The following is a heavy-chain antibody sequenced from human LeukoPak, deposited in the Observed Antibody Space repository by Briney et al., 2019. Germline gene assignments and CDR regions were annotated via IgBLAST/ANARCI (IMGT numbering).Heavy chain of an antibody. D-gene: IGHD3-16*01. V-gene: IGHV3-7*01. J-gene: IGHJ4*02. Sequence: GGSLRLSCAASGFTFSSYWMSWVRQAPGKGLEWVANIKQDGSEKYYVDSVKGRFTISRDNAKNSLYLQMNSLRAEDTAVYYCAKDTLGGVDLYFDYWGQGTLVTVSS. CDR3: AKDTLGGVDLYFDY. CDR1: GFTFSSYW. CDR2: IKQDGSEK.